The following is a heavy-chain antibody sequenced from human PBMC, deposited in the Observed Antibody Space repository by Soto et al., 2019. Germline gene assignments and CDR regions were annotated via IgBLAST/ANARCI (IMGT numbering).Heavy chain of an antibody. CDR2: IKQDGTEK. CDR1: GFTFSTYW. CDR3: TTSPHRDSERVFV. Sequence: PDGSLRLSCAASGFTFSTYWMSWVRRTPGKGLEWVANIKQDGTEKYYVDSVRGRLTVSRDNAKSSLYLQMNSLRVEDTAVYYCTTSPHRDSERVFVWGQGTTVTVSS. J-gene: IGHJ6*02. D-gene: IGHD1-26*01. V-gene: IGHV3-7*01.